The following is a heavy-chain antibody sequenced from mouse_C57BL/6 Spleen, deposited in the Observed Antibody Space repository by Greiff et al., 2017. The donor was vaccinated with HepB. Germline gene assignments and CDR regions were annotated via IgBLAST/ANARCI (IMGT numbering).Heavy chain of an antibody. CDR3: ARPDYGSSYWYFDV. D-gene: IGHD1-1*01. V-gene: IGHV1-59*01. CDR2: IDPSDSYT. J-gene: IGHJ1*03. CDR1: GYTFTSYW. Sequence: QVQLQQPGAELVRPGTSVKLSCKASGYTFTSYWMHWVKQRPGQGLEWIGVIDPSDSYTNYNQKFKGKATLTVDTSSSTAYMQLSSLTSEDSAVYYCARPDYGSSYWYFDVWGTGTTVTVSS.